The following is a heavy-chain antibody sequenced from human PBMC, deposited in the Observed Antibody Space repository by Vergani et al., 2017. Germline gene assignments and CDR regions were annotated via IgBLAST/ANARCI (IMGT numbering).Heavy chain of an antibody. D-gene: IGHD2-15*01. V-gene: IGHV1-18*01. CDR2: ISAYNGNT. CDR1: GGTFSSYA. CDR3: AGDYEGLVVVLGY. J-gene: IGHJ4*02. Sequence: VQLVESGAEVKKPGSSVKVSCKASGGTFSSYAISWVRQAPGQGLEWMGWISAYNGNTNYAQKLQGRVTMTTDTSTITAYMELRSLRSDDTAVYYCAGDYEGLVVVLGYWGQGTLVTVSS.